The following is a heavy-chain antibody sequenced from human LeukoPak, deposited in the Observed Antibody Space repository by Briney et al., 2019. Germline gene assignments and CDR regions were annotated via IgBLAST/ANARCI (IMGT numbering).Heavy chain of an antibody. CDR3: ARDSSDFDY. V-gene: IGHV3-21*01. D-gene: IGHD3-22*01. J-gene: IGHJ4*02. Sequence: GGSLRLSCAASGFTFSSYSMNWVRQAPRKGLEWVSSISSNSKYIYYADSMRGRFTVSRDNAKNSLFLQLNSLRAEDTAVYYCARDSSDFDYWGQGTLVTVSS. CDR1: GFTFSSYS. CDR2: ISSNSKYI.